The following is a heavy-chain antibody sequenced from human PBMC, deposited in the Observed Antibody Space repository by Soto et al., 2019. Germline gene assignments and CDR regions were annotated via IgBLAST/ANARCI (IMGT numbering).Heavy chain of an antibody. CDR3: VTGDHLVR. CDR1: GYTFTGYY. CDR2: INPKTGDT. V-gene: IGHV1-2*02. Sequence: QMQLVQSGAEARKPGASVKVSCKTSGYTFTGYYLNWVRQAPGRGLEWVGWINPKTGDTNNAQKCQGRVTITTDTSISTGYMELSGLKSDDTAVYYCVTGDHLVRWGQGTRVTVSS. D-gene: IGHD6-6*01. J-gene: IGHJ4*02.